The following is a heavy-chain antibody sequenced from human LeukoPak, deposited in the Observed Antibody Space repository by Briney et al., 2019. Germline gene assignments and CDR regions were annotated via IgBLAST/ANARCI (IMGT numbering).Heavy chain of an antibody. V-gene: IGHV4-61*02. D-gene: IGHD3-10*01. J-gene: IGHJ4*02. CDR2: IYTSGST. Sequence: PSETLSLTCTVSGGSISSGSYYWSWIRQPAGKGLEWIGRIYTSGSTNYNPSLKSRVTISVDTSKNQFSLKLSSVTAADTAVYYCAREVGSYYLRAFGYWGQGTLVTVSS. CDR3: AREVGSYYLRAFGY. CDR1: GGSISSGSYY.